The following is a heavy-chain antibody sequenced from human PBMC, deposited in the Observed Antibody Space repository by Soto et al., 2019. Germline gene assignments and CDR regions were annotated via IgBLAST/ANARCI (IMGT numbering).Heavy chain of an antibody. CDR2: IYHRGST. CDR1: SGSFSSSNW. CDR3: ERGRSCTEGDDAFDI. J-gene: IGHJ3*02. Sequence: QVQLQESGPGLVKPSATLSRTSAVSSGSFSSSNWWSCVRQPPGKGLELIGEIYHRGSTNYTQSLKSRVTISVDKSKNRFSREVSSVTAADTAVYFCERGRSCTEGDDAFDIWGQGTMVTVFS. D-gene: IGHD2-2*01. V-gene: IGHV4-4*02.